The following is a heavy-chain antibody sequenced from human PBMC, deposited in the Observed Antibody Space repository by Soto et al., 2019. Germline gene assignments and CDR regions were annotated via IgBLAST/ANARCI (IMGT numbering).Heavy chain of an antibody. CDR3: ARARIVVVPAAHHIPNYYYYGMDV. D-gene: IGHD2-2*01. J-gene: IGHJ6*02. Sequence: SETLSLTCAVYGGSFSGYYWSWIRQPPGKGLEWIGEINHSGSTNYNPSLKSRVTISVDKSKNQFSLKLSSVTAADTAVYYCARARIVVVPAAHHIPNYYYYGMDVWGQGTTVTVSS. V-gene: IGHV4-34*01. CDR1: GGSFSGYY. CDR2: INHSGST.